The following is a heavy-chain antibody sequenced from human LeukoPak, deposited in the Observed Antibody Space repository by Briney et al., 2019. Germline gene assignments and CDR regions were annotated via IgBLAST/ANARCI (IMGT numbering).Heavy chain of an antibody. J-gene: IGHJ5*02. CDR3: ARGRGSSSVGAFDP. D-gene: IGHD6-6*01. Sequence: TSETLSLTCAVYGGSFSGYYWSWIRQPPGKGLEWIGEINHSGSTNYNPSLKSRVTISVDTSKNQFSLKLSSVTAADTAVYYCARGRGSSSVGAFDPWGQGTLVTVSS. CDR2: INHSGST. V-gene: IGHV4-34*01. CDR1: GGSFSGYY.